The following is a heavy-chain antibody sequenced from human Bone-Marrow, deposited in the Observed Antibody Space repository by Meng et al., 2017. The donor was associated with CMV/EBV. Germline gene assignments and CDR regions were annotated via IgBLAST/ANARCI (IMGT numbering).Heavy chain of an antibody. CDR2: MNPNSGNT. Sequence: ASVKVSCKASGYTFTSYDINWVRQATGQGLEWMGWMNPNSGNTGYAQKFQGRVTMTRNTSISTAYMELSSLRSEDTAVYYCARGRLYCSSTSCYGAYNWFEPWGQRTLVTVSS. CDR3: ARGRLYCSSTSCYGAYNWFEP. CDR1: GYTFTSYD. V-gene: IGHV1-8*01. D-gene: IGHD2-2*01. J-gene: IGHJ5*02.